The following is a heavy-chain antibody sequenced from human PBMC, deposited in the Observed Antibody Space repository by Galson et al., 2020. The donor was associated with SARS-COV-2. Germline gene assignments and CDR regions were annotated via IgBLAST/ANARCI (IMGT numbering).Heavy chain of an antibody. Sequence: SETLSLTCAVYGESFIGYYWNWIRQPPGKGLEWIGHIDHSGSTNYNPSLKSRVTISIDTSKNQFSLNLTSVTAADTAVYYCARSSMVYATLSLHYWGQGTLVTVSS. V-gene: IGHV4-34*01. D-gene: IGHD2-8*01. CDR1: GESFIGYY. J-gene: IGHJ4*02. CDR2: IDHSGST. CDR3: ARSSMVYATLSLHY.